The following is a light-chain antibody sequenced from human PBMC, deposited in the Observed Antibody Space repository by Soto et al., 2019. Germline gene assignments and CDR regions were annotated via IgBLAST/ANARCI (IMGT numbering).Light chain of an antibody. CDR1: QSIVIY. CDR2: GAS. CDR3: QQYGSSGT. V-gene: IGKV3-20*01. J-gene: IGKJ1*01. Sequence: EIVLTQSPATLSLSPGERATLSFRASQSIVIYLAWYQQKPGQAPRLLIYGASNRATGIPDRFSGSGSGTDFTLTISRLEPEDFAVYYCQQYGSSGTFGQGTKVDI.